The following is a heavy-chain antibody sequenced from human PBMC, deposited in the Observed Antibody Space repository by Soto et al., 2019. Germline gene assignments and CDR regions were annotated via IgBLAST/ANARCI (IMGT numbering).Heavy chain of an antibody. CDR1: GFTFSSYA. CDR3: AKDKEFWGSRPIEY. Sequence: PGGSLRLSCAASGFTFSSYAMSWVRQAPGKGLEWVSAISGSGGSTYYADSVKGRFTISRDNSKNTLYLQMNSLRAEDTAVYYCAKDKEFWGSRPIEYWGQGTLVTVSS. CDR2: ISGSGGST. J-gene: IGHJ4*02. V-gene: IGHV3-23*01. D-gene: IGHD3-16*01.